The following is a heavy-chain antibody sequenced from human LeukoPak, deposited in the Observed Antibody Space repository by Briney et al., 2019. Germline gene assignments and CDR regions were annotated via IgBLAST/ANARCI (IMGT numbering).Heavy chain of an antibody. CDR3: ARDGRQDGRFEY. J-gene: IGHJ4*02. CDR2: ISAYNGNT. V-gene: IGHV1-18*01. CDR1: GYTFTTYG. Sequence: GASVKVSCTASGYTFTTYGTSWVRQAPGQGPEWMGWISAYNGNTYYAQNLQGRVTMTTDTSTSTAYMELRSLRSDDTAVYYCARDGRQDGRFEYWGQGTLVTVSS.